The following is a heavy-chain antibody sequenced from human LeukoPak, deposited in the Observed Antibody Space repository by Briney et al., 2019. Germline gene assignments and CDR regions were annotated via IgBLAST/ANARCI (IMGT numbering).Heavy chain of an antibody. V-gene: IGHV4-34*01. CDR2: MNPSGST. CDR1: GGSFSGYY. D-gene: IGHD3-22*01. Sequence: SSETLSLTCAVYGGSFSGYYWTWIRQTPEKGLEWIGEMNPSGSTSYNPSLKSRVTISVDTSKNQFSLKLSSVTAADTAVYYCARGRQDVTMIVVVMTAVSYYLDVWGKGTTVTVS. CDR3: ARGRQDVTMIVVVMTAVSYYLDV. J-gene: IGHJ6*03.